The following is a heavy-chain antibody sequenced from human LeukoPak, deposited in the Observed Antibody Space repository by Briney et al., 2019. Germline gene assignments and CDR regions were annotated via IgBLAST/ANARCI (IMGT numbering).Heavy chain of an antibody. CDR3: ARDRGYCIKTSCRRRFDP. CDR1: GYTFTGDY. V-gene: IGHV1-2*02. CDR2: INPNTGGT. D-gene: IGHD2-15*01. J-gene: IGHJ5*02. Sequence: GAAVKVSCKASGYTFTGDYIHWVRQAAGQGLEWMGWINPNTGGTDFAQKFQGRVTMTRDTSIHTAYMELSRLRSDDTAVYYCARDRGYCIKTSCRRRFDPWGQGTLVTVSS.